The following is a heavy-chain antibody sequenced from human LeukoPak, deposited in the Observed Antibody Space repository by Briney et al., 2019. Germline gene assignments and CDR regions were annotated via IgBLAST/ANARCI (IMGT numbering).Heavy chain of an antibody. J-gene: IGHJ4*02. V-gene: IGHV3-30*18. D-gene: IGHD3-22*01. CDR1: GFPHSILG. CDR2: ISCDGSNK. Sequence: GGPLRLSCAAWGFPHSILGVLWLRAPRDKGLVGGAVISCDGSNKYYADSVKGRFTISRDNSKNTLYLQMNSLRAEDTAVYYCAKKSYYDSSGHSPFDYWGQGTLVTVSS. CDR3: AKKSYYDSSGHSPFDY.